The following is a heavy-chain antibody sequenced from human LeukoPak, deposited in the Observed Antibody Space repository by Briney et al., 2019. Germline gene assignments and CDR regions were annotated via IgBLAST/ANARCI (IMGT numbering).Heavy chain of an antibody. J-gene: IGHJ6*01. CDR2: IYTSGST. D-gene: IGHD3-9*01. V-gene: IGHV4-4*07. CDR3: ARVGSFGYFDSFACCPDV. CDR1: GGSISSYY. Sequence: SETLSLTCTVSGGSISSYYWSWIRQPAGKGLEWIGRIYTSGSTNYNPSLKSRVTMSVGTSKDQFSLKLSSVTAADTAVDYCARVGSFGYFDSFACCPDVWEQGPTVTVSS.